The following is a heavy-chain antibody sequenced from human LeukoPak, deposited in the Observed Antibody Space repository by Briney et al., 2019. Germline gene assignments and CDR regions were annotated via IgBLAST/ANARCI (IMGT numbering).Heavy chain of an antibody. CDR1: GFTFSSYG. J-gene: IGHJ4*02. CDR3: ARDWFHAIDY. CDR2: VTAGGVST. Sequence: PGGSLRLSCAASGFTFSSYGMTWVRQAPGKGLEWVSAVTAGGVSTYYADSVKGRFTISRDNAKNTLYLQMNSLRAEDTAVYYCARDWFHAIDYWGQGTLVTVSS. D-gene: IGHD2/OR15-2a*01. V-gene: IGHV3-23*01.